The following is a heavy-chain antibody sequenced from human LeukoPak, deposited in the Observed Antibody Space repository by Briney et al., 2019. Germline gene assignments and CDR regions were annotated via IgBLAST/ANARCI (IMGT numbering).Heavy chain of an antibody. Sequence: SETLSLTCTVSGGSISSGSYYWSWIRQPAGKGLEWIGRIYTSGSTNYNPSLKSRVTISVDTSKNQFSLKLSSVTAADTAVYYCARERGITMVRGVHYYYYYMDVWGKGTTVTISS. CDR2: IYTSGST. CDR3: ARERGITMVRGVHYYYYYMDV. D-gene: IGHD3-10*01. CDR1: GGSISSGSYY. V-gene: IGHV4-61*02. J-gene: IGHJ6*03.